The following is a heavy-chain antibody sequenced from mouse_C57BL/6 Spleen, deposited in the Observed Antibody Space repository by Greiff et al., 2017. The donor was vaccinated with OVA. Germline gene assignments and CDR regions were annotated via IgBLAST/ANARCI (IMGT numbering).Heavy chain of an antibody. Sequence: QVQLKQSGAELLKPGASVKLSCKATGYTFTGYWIEWVKQRPGHGLEWIGEILPGSGSTNYNEKFKGKATFTADTSSNTAYMQLSSLTTEDSAIYYCARRAYYYDYDRGFAYWGQGTLVTVSA. CDR3: ARRAYYYDYDRGFAY. CDR2: ILPGSGST. J-gene: IGHJ3*01. V-gene: IGHV1-9*01. CDR1: GYTFTGYW. D-gene: IGHD2-4*01.